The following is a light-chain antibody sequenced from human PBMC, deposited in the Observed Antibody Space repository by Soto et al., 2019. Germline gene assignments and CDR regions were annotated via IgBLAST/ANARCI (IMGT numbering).Light chain of an antibody. V-gene: IGLV2-14*01. Sequence: QSALTQPASVSGSPEQSITISCTGTSSDVGGYNYVSWYQQHPGKAPKLMIYDVSNRPSGVSNRFSGSKSGNTASLTISGLQAEDEADYYCSSYTSSSTRGVFGGGTKVTVL. CDR3: SSYTSSSTRGV. J-gene: IGLJ2*01. CDR2: DVS. CDR1: SSDVGGYNY.